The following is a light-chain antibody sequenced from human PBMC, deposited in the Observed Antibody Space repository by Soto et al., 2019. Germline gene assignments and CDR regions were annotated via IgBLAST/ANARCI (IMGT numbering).Light chain of an antibody. CDR1: QGIRNF. Sequence: DIQMTQSPTSLSASVGDRVTITCRASQGIRNFVAWYQQKPGKAPKILIDAASTLQSGVPSRFSGSGSGTDFTLTINSLQPEDVATYSCQKYSSVPVFGPGTKVEIK. CDR2: AAS. J-gene: IGKJ3*01. CDR3: QKYSSVPV. V-gene: IGKV1-27*01.